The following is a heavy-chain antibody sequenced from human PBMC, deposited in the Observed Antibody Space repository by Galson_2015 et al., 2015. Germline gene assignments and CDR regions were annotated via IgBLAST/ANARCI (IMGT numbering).Heavy chain of an antibody. Sequence: SLRLSCAASGFTFSSYAVSWVRQAPGKGLQWVSAITTSGGGAYYADSVKGRFTISRDDSKNTPYLQMNSLRAEDTAVYYCARRASYSFDYWGHGTLVTVSS. V-gene: IGHV3-23*01. CDR2: ITTSGGGA. CDR3: ARRASYSFDY. J-gene: IGHJ4*01. CDR1: GFTFSSYA.